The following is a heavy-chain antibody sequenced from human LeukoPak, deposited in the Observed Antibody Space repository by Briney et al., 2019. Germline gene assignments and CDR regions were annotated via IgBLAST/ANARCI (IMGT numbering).Heavy chain of an antibody. Sequence: QSGGSLRLSCAASGFTFSSYGMHWVRQAPGKGLEWVAVISYDGSNKYYADSVKGRFTISRDNSKNTLYLQTNSLRAEDTAVYYCAKDRGGSYYADYWGQGTLVTVSS. CDR3: AKDRGGSYYADY. D-gene: IGHD1-26*01. CDR2: ISYDGSNK. CDR1: GFTFSSYG. J-gene: IGHJ4*02. V-gene: IGHV3-30*18.